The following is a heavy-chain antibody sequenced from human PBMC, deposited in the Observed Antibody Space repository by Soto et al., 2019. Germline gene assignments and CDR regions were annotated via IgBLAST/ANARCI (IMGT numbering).Heavy chain of an antibody. D-gene: IGHD2-15*01. CDR2: IKTDGTAT. V-gene: IGHV3-74*03. CDR1: GFTVSGNY. Sequence: GGSLRLSCAASGFTVSGNYMHWVRQDPGKGLVWVSSIKTDGTATQYADSVKGRFTVSRDNAKNSLYLQMNSLRAEDTAVYYCARDPSVVVVAATPYYYYGMDVWGQGTTVTVSS. J-gene: IGHJ6*02. CDR3: ARDPSVVVVAATPYYYYGMDV.